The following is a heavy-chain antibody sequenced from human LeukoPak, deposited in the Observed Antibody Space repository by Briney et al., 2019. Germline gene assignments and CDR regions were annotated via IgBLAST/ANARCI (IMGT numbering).Heavy chain of an antibody. CDR3: AREVESQGRSLDI. V-gene: IGHV1-2*02. D-gene: IGHD3-3*01. J-gene: IGHJ3*02. CDR2: INPNSGGT. Sequence: ASVKVSCKASGYTFTGYYMHWVRQAPGQGLEWMGWINPNSGGTNYAQKFQGRVTMTRDRSISTAYMELSRLSSVTAADTAVYYCAREVESQGRSLDIWGQGTMVTVSS. CDR1: GYTFTGYY.